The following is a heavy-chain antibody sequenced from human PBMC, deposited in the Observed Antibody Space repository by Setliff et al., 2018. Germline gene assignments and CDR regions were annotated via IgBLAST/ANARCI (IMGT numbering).Heavy chain of an antibody. V-gene: IGHV1-46*01. Sequence: ASVKVSCKASGYTFSNYDINWVRQAPGQGLEWMGIISPSGGSASYAQNFQGRITMTRDTSLTTTYMELSGLRVEDTAVYYCARSRRYCSLTSCFTPLDYWGQGTLVTVSS. CDR2: ISPSGGSA. J-gene: IGHJ4*02. D-gene: IGHD2-2*02. CDR1: GYTFSNYD. CDR3: ARSRRYCSLTSCFTPLDY.